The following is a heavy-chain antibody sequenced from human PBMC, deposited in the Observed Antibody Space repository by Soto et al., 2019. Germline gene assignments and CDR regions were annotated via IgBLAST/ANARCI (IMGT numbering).Heavy chain of an antibody. V-gene: IGHV5-51*01. CDR3: ANPGGFGMDA. J-gene: IGHJ6*02. CDR1: GYIFSNNW. Sequence: PGESLKISCEASGYIFSNNWIGWVRQMPGKGLEWMGIIFPADSETRYMPSFEGRVTIPADKSINTAYVQWSSLESSDTAIYYCANPGGFGMDAWGQGTSVTVSS. CDR2: IFPADSET. D-gene: IGHD5-12*01.